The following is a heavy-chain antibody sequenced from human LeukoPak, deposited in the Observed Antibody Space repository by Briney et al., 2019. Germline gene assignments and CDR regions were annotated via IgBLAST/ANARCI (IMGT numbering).Heavy chain of an antibody. J-gene: IGHJ4*02. CDR2: IRSKAYGGTT. CDR1: GFTFGDYA. D-gene: IGHD3-22*01. CDR3: TREGDSSGYNFDY. V-gene: IGHV3-49*03. Sequence: GGSLRLSCTASGFTFGDYAMSWFRQAPGKGLEWVGFIRSKAYGGTTEYAASVKGRFTISRDDSKSIAYLQMNSLETEDTAVYYCTREGDSSGYNFDYWGQGTLVTVSS.